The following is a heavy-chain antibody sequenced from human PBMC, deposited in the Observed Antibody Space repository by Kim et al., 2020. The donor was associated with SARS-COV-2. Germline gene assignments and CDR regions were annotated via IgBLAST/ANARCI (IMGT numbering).Heavy chain of an antibody. CDR1: GFSFSNYW. CDR2: INSEGSST. J-gene: IGHJ4*02. Sequence: GGSLRLSCAASGFSFSNYWMHWVRQAPGKGLVWVSEINSEGSSTNYADSVKGRFTISRDNAKNTLYLQMNSLRVEDTAVYYCASLSAPLDYWGQGTLVT. CDR3: ASLSAPLDY. V-gene: IGHV3-74*01.